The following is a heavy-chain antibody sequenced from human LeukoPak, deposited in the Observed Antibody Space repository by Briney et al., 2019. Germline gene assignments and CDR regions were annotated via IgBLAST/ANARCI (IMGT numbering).Heavy chain of an antibody. Sequence: GGSLRLSCAASGFTFSSYSMNWVRQAPGKGLEWVSSISSSSSYIYYADSVKGRFTISRDNAKNSLYLQMNSLRAEDTAVYYCARDKDCSGGNYYEGYYYYGMDVWGQGTTVTVSS. CDR1: GFTFSSYS. D-gene: IGHD2-15*01. CDR2: ISSSSSYI. CDR3: ARDKDCSGGNYYEGYYYYGMDV. J-gene: IGHJ6*02. V-gene: IGHV3-21*01.